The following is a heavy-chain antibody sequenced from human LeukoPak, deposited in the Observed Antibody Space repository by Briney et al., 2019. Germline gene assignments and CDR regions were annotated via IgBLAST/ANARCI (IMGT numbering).Heavy chain of an antibody. V-gene: IGHV3-53*05. CDR1: GFTVSSNY. D-gene: IGHD3-9*01. CDR2: IYSGGST. Sequence: GGSLRLSCAASGFTVSSNYMSWVRQAPGKGLEWVSVIYSGGSTYYADSVKGRFTISRDNSKNTLYLQMNSLRAEDTAVYYCAKDLWRSLTHPNYYYYGMDVWGQGTTVTVSS. J-gene: IGHJ6*02. CDR3: AKDLWRSLTHPNYYYYGMDV.